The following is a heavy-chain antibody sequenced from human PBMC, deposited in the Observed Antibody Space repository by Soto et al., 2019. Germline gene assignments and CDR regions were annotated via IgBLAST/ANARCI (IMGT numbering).Heavy chain of an antibody. CDR2: INAGNGNT. Sequence: RASVKVSCKASGYTFTSYAMHWVRQAPGQRLEWMGWINAGNGNTKYSQRSQGRVTITRDTSASTAYMELSSLRSEDTAVYYCARDRATVTNWFDPWGQRTLVT. J-gene: IGHJ5*02. D-gene: IGHD4-4*01. CDR3: ARDRATVTNWFDP. V-gene: IGHV1-3*01. CDR1: GYTFTSYA.